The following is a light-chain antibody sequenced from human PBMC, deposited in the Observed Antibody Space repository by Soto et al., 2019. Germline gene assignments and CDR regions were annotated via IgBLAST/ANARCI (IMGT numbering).Light chain of an antibody. J-gene: IGKJ1*01. Sequence: DIVMTQSPDSLAVSLGERATINCKSSQSVLYSSNNKNYLAWYQQKPGQPPKLLIYWASTRESGVPDRFSGSGSGKDFTLPISSLQAEDVAVYCCQQYYSTPQTFGQGTKVEIK. V-gene: IGKV4-1*01. CDR3: QQYYSTPQT. CDR1: QSVLYSSNNKNY. CDR2: WAS.